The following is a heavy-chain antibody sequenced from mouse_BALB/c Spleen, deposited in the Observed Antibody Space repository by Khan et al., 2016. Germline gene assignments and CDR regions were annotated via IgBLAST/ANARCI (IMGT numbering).Heavy chain of an antibody. J-gene: IGHJ2*01. V-gene: IGHV9-4*02. CDR3: ARGSPYRFFDY. D-gene: IGHD2-14*01. CDR1: GYTFTTAG. CDR2: INTHSGVP. Sequence: QIQLVQSGPELKKPGETVRISCKASGYTFTTAGMQWVQKMPGKGLKWIGWINTHSGVPKYAEDFKGRFAFSLETSASTVYLQISNLKNEDTATYFCARGSPYRFFDYWGQGTTPTVSS.